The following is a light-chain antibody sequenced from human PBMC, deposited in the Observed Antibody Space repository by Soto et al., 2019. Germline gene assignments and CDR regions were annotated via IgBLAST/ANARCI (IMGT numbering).Light chain of an antibody. J-gene: IGLJ2*01. V-gene: IGLV7-43*01. CDR2: STS. Sequence: QAVVTQEPSLTVSPGGTVTLTCASSTGAVTSGYYPTWFQQKPGQAPRPLIYSTSNKHSWTPARFSGSLLGGKAALTLSGVQPEDEAEYYCLLYYGGARVFGGGTKLTVL. CDR3: LLYYGGARV. CDR1: TGAVTSGYY.